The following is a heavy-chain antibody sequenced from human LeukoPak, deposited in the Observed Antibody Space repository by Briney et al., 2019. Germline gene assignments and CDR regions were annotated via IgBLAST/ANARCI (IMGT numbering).Heavy chain of an antibody. CDR1: GYTFSSYG. D-gene: IGHD3-3*01. Sequence: QTGGSLRLSCAASGYTFSSYGMHWVRQAPGKGLEWVAFIRYDGSNKYYADSVKGRFTISRDNSKNTLYLQMNSLRAEDTAVYYCAKVYSSFWSGYYKGGIDYWGQGTLVTVSS. CDR2: IRYDGSNK. J-gene: IGHJ4*02. CDR3: AKVYSSFWSGYYKGGIDY. V-gene: IGHV3-30*02.